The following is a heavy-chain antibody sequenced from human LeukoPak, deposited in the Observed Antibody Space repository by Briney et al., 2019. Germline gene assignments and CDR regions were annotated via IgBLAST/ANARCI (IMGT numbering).Heavy chain of an antibody. CDR1: GFTFSSCA. Sequence: GGSLRLSCAASGFTFSSCAMTWVRQAPGKGLEWVSSLSGSGASTFYADSVKGRLTISRDNSKNTLYLQMNSLRAEDTAVYYCVRYCSSTSCYGLELYYYYYGMDVWGKGTTVTVSS. J-gene: IGHJ6*04. CDR3: VRYCSSTSCYGLELYYYYYGMDV. V-gene: IGHV3-23*01. CDR2: LSGSGAST. D-gene: IGHD2-2*01.